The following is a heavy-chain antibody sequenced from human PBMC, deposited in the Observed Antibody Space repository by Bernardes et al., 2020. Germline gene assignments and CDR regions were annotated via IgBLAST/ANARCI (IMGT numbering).Heavy chain of an antibody. CDR1: GFTFSTYW. Sequence: GGSLRLSCVGSGFTFSTYWIHWVRQGPGKGLVWVSRIIPEGNGADYADSVNGRFTISRDNAKNTVFLQMNSLRDEDTAVYYCARTLGPTVVSALNVWGQGTMVIVSS. CDR2: IIPEGNGA. J-gene: IGHJ3*01. D-gene: IGHD7-27*01. V-gene: IGHV3-74*01. CDR3: ARTLGPTVVSALNV.